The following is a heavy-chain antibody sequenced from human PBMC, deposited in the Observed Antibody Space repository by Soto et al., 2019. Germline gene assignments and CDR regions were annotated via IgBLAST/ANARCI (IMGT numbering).Heavy chain of an antibody. CDR1: GFTFSRQA. CDR3: ATGFLGLCTGGNCPLDY. V-gene: IGHV3-33*01. CDR2: IWYHGIDN. J-gene: IGHJ4*02. D-gene: IGHD2-15*01. Sequence: QVQLVESGGGVVQPERSLRLSCAASGFTFSRQAMHWVRQAPGRGLEWVAVIWYHGIDNYYADSVKGRFTTSRDNSKNTVYLQMNSLRGEDTAVYYCATGFLGLCTGGNCPLDYWGQGTLVTVSS.